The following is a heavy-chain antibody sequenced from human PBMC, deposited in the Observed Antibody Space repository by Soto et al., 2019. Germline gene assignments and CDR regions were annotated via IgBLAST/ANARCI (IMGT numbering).Heavy chain of an antibody. D-gene: IGHD3-3*01. J-gene: IGHJ6*04. Sequence: GGSLRLSCAASGFTLSGSAMHWVRQASGKGLEWVGRIRSKANSYATAYAASVKGRFTISRDDSKNTAYLQMNSLKTEDTAVYYCTRSLRFLEWLLPHEHGMDVCGEGTTVTVSS. V-gene: IGHV3-73*01. CDR1: GFTLSGSA. CDR3: TRSLRFLEWLLPHEHGMDV. CDR2: IRSKANSYAT.